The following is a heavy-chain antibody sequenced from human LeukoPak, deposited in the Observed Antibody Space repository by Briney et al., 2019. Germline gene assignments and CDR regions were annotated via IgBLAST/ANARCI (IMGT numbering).Heavy chain of an antibody. V-gene: IGHV4-34*01. CDR1: GGSFSGYY. J-gene: IGHJ5*02. D-gene: IGHD2-15*01. Sequence: SETLSLTCAVYGGSFSGYYWSWIRQPPGKGLEWIGEINHSGSTNYNPSLKSRVTISVDTSKNQFSLKLSSVTAADTAVYYCARHTWCSGGSCYKYNWFDPWGQGTLVTVSS. CDR3: ARHTWCSGGSCYKYNWFDP. CDR2: INHSGST.